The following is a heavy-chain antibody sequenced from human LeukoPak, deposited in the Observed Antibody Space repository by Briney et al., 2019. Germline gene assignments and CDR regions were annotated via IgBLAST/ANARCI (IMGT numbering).Heavy chain of an antibody. CDR3: ARDPKYYDTSGYYLGY. D-gene: IGHD3-22*01. Sequence: PGGSLRLAWAAAGFIFSSNYMSWVRQASGKGLKWVSVIYSGGSTSYAASVKGRFTSSRDNSKNTLYLQLNSLRAEDTAVYYCARDPKYYDTSGYYLGYWGQGTLVTVSS. J-gene: IGHJ4*02. V-gene: IGHV3-53*01. CDR2: IYSGGST. CDR1: GFIFSSNY.